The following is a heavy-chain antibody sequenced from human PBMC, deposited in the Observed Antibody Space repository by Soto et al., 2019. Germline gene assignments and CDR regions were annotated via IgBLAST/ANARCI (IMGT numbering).Heavy chain of an antibody. D-gene: IGHD2-21*02. CDR2: ISSSSSYI. CDR1: GFTFSSYS. Sequence: GGSLRLSCAASGFTFSSYSMNWVRQAPGKGLEWVSSISSSSSYIYYADSVKGRFTISRDNAKNSLYLQMNSLRAEDTAVYYCARERCEHIVVVTAIGYYYGMDVWGQGTTVTVSS. CDR3: ARERCEHIVVVTAIGYYYGMDV. J-gene: IGHJ6*02. V-gene: IGHV3-21*01.